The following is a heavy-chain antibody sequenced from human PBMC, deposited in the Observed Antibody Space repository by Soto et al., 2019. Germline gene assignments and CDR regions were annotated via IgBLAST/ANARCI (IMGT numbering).Heavy chain of an antibody. CDR2: ISGSGFST. D-gene: IGHD2-2*01. Sequence: EVQLLESGGGLVQPGGSLRLSCVASGFNFNFYAMNWVRQAPGKGLEWVAAISGSGFSTFYSDSVKGRFTISRDNPKRTLYLEMNTLRAEDAAVYYCAKDRLQDCTSISCYRGGDSCGQGTQVIV. J-gene: IGHJ4*02. V-gene: IGHV3-23*01. CDR3: AKDRLQDCTSISCYRGGDS. CDR1: GFNFNFYA.